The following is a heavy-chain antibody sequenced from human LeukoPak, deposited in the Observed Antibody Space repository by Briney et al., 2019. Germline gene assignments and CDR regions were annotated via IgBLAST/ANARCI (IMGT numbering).Heavy chain of an antibody. CDR3: ARVRGSYAFDY. D-gene: IGHD1-26*01. CDR2: ISNSGGRPI. Sequence: GGSLRLSCAASGFMFSDYYMSWMRQAPGKGLELVSYISNSGGRPIYNADSVKGRFTISRDNAKNSLYQQMNSLRAEDTAVYYCARVRGSYAFDYWGQGTLVTVSS. V-gene: IGHV3-11*01. CDR1: GFMFSDYY. J-gene: IGHJ4*02.